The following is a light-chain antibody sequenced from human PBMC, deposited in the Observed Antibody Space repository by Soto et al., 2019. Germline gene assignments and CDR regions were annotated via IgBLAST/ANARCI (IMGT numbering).Light chain of an antibody. V-gene: IGKV3-11*01. Sequence: EIVLTQSPATLSLSPGERATLSCRASQSISSQLAWYQQKPGQAPRLLIHDASNRATGIPSRFSGSGSATDFTLTIISLGPEDFSVYYCQQRSNWPLTFGGGTKVEIK. CDR1: QSISSQ. CDR2: DAS. J-gene: IGKJ4*01. CDR3: QQRSNWPLT.